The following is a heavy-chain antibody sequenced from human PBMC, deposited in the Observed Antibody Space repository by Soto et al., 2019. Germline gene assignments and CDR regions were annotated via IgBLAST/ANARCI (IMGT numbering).Heavy chain of an antibody. CDR2: IYHSGST. Sequence: LQPIPLTCSVSGGSSIGLGYSWIWKQQTPGKGLEWIGYIYHSGSTYYNPSLKRRVTISLDRSKNQFSLKLSSVTAADTAVYYCATNYYDSYRYSYYGMDVWVQGTTVTVSS. J-gene: IGHJ6*02. CDR3: ATNYYDSYRYSYYGMDV. D-gene: IGHD3-22*01. CDR1: GGSSIGLGYS. V-gene: IGHV4-30-2*01.